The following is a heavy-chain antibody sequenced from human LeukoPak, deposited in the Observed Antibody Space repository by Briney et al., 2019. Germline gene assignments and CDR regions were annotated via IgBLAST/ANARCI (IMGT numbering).Heavy chain of an antibody. Sequence: SETLSLTCNVSGGSVTSGSYYWSWIRQPAGKGLEWIGRIYTSGSTNYNPSLKSRVTISVDTSKNQFSLKLSSVTAADTAVYYCAREDLYGSGFDYWGQGTLVTVSS. D-gene: IGHD3-10*01. CDR2: IYTSGST. CDR3: AREDLYGSGFDY. CDR1: GGSVTSGSYY. J-gene: IGHJ4*02. V-gene: IGHV4-61*02.